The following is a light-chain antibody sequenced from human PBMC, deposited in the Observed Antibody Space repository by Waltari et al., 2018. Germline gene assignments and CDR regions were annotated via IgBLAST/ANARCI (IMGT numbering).Light chain of an antibody. V-gene: IGKV4-1*01. Sequence: DIVMTQSPDSLAVSLGERATTNCKSSQSVLYTSNNKNYLAWYQQKPGQPPKLLFYWASTRESGVPDRFSGSGSGTDFTLTISGLQAEDVAVYYCQQYYSPPWTFGQGTQVEIK. J-gene: IGKJ1*01. CDR3: QQYYSPPWT. CDR1: QSVLYTSNNKNY. CDR2: WAS.